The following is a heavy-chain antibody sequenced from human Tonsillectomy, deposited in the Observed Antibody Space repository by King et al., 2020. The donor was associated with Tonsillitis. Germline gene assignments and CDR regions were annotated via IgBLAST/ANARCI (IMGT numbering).Heavy chain of an antibody. V-gene: IGHV3-23*04. Sequence: VQLVESGGGLVQPGGSLRLSCAASGFTFNSYAMSWVRQAPGKGLEWVSGISGSGGSTYYADSVKGRFTIPRANSKNTLYLQMNRLRAEDTALYYCAKEPYGDYVLSHFDNWGLGTLVTVSS. J-gene: IGHJ4*02. CDR1: GFTFNSYA. CDR2: ISGSGGST. D-gene: IGHD4-17*01. CDR3: AKEPYGDYVLSHFDN.